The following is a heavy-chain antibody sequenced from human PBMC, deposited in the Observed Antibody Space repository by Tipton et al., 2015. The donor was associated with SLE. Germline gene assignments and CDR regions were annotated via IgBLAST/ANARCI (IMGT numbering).Heavy chain of an antibody. J-gene: IGHJ6*02. CDR3: AREDIVVVPAADYYYGMDV. V-gene: IGHV4-59*12. Sequence: LRLSCTVSGGSISSYYWSWIRQPPGKGLEWIGYIYYSGSTYYNPSLKSRVTISVDTSKNQFSLKLSSVTAADTAVYYCAREDIVVVPAADYYYGMDVWGQGTTVTVSS. CDR1: GGSISSYY. CDR2: IYYSGST. D-gene: IGHD2-2*01.